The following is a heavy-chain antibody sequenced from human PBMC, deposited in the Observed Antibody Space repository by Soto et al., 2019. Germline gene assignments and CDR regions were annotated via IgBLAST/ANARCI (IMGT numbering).Heavy chain of an antibody. CDR2: IYWDDDN. CDR1: GFSLDTGGVS. Sequence: QITLKESGPTLVKPTQTLTLTCTFSGFSLDTGGVSVAWIRQPPGKALEWLALIYWDDDNRYSPSLRSRLTITKDTSKSQVVLTMTNMDPVDTATYYCAHSTCGGLALCPFGTWGQGTVVTVSS. CDR3: AHSTCGGLALCPFGT. J-gene: IGHJ3*02. D-gene: IGHD2-2*01. V-gene: IGHV2-5*02.